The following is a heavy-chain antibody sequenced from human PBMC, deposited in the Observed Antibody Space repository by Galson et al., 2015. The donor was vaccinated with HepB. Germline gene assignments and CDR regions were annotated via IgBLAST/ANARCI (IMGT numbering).Heavy chain of an antibody. Sequence: SLRLSCAASGFTFSSYAMSWVRQAPGKGLEWVSAISGSGGSTYYADSVKGRFTISRDNSKNTLYLQMNSLRAEDTAVYYCARDFIAAEDYGMDVWGQGTTVTVSS. V-gene: IGHV3-23*01. CDR2: ISGSGGST. CDR3: ARDFIAAEDYGMDV. CDR1: GFTFSSYA. D-gene: IGHD6-25*01. J-gene: IGHJ6*02.